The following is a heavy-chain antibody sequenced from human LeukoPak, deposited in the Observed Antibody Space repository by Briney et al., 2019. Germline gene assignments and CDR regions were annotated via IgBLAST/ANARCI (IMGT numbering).Heavy chain of an antibody. CDR2: IAYDGSKI. Sequence: AGGSLRLSCAASRFSFSSYGIHWVRQAPGKGLEWVAFIAYDGSKIYYAESVKGRFTISRDNARNTLYLQMNSLRAEDTAVYYCAKGHKLVGYRYFDYWGQGTLVTVFS. CDR3: AKGHKLVGYRYFDY. V-gene: IGHV3-30*02. J-gene: IGHJ4*02. D-gene: IGHD5-18*01. CDR1: RFSFSSYG.